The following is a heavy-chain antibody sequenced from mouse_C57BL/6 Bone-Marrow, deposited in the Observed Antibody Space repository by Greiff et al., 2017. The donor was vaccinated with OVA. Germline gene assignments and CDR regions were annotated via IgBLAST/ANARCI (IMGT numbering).Heavy chain of an antibody. D-gene: IGHD1-1*01. CDR2: INPYNGGT. Sequence: VQLQQSGPVLVKPGASVKMSCKASGYTFTDYYMNWVKQSHGKSLEWIGVINPYNGGTSYNQKFKGKATLTVDKSSSTAYMELNSLTSEDSAVYYCARSTTVVATDFDVWGTGTTVTVSS. J-gene: IGHJ1*03. CDR3: ARSTTVVATDFDV. V-gene: IGHV1-19*01. CDR1: GYTFTDYY.